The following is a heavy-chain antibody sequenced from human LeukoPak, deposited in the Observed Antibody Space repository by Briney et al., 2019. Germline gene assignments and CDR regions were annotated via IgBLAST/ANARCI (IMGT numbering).Heavy chain of an antibody. D-gene: IGHD1-14*01. Sequence: GGSLRLSCAASGFTFSSYAMGWVRQAPGKGLQWVSGISGSGTSTYYADSAKGRFTISRDNSKNTLYLQMNSPRADDTAVYYCATRNSPYYFDYWGQGTLVTVSS. CDR3: ATRNSPYYFDY. CDR2: ISGSGTST. V-gene: IGHV3-23*01. J-gene: IGHJ4*02. CDR1: GFTFSSYA.